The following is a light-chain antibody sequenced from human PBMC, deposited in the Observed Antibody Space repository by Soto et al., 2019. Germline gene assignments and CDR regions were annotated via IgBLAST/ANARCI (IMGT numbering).Light chain of an antibody. CDR1: QSLRHHNVYYY. J-gene: IGKJ2*01. Sequence: DSVMTQSPLSLPVTPGEPASIACRSSQSLRHHNVYYYLDWYLQKPGQSPQVLSYLGSKRASGVPVRVSGSGSGTVFTLKISRVEDEDVGVYYCIQTLQAPYSFGQGTKLEIK. CDR2: LGS. CDR3: IQTLQAPYS. V-gene: IGKV2-28*01.